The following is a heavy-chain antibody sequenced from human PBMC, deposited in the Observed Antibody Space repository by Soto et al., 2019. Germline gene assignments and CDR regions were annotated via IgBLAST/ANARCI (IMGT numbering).Heavy chain of an antibody. V-gene: IGHV3-7*04. Sequence: EVQLVESGGDLVQPGGSLRLSCAESGFTFSNFWMSWVRQTPGRGLEWVANMNQDGSEKYYLDSVWGRFTISRDNAKDSLSLQINIQRAEDTSVYYCSEDASGWSVTCVQGTAVIVSA. CDR2: MNQDGSEK. CDR1: GFTFSNFW. CDR3: SEDASGWSVT. D-gene: IGHD6-19*01. J-gene: IGHJ5*02.